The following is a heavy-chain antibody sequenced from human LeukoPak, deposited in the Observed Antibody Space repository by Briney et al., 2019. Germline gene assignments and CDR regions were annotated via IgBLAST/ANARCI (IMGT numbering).Heavy chain of an antibody. CDR2: INPSGGST. V-gene: IGHV1-46*01. CDR3: ARESLPFRWFDAFDI. CDR1: GYTFTSYY. Sequence: GASVKVSCKASGYTFTSYYMHWVRQAPGQGLEWMGIINPSGGSTSYAQKFQGRVTMTRDTSTSTVYMELSSLRSEDTAVYYCARESLPFRWFDAFDIWGQGTMVTVSS. J-gene: IGHJ3*02. D-gene: IGHD2-15*01.